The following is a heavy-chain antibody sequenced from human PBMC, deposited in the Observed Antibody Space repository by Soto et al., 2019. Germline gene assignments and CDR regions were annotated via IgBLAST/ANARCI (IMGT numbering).Heavy chain of an antibody. J-gene: IGHJ5*02. CDR3: ARGTDSSGYYNWFDP. Sequence: ASVKVSCKASGYTFTSYEINWVRQATGQGLEWMGWMNPNSGNTGYAQKFQGRVTMTRNTSISTAYMELSSLRSEDRAVYYCARGTDSSGYYNWFDPWGQGTLVTVSS. CDR2: MNPNSGNT. D-gene: IGHD3-22*01. CDR1: GYTFTSYE. V-gene: IGHV1-8*01.